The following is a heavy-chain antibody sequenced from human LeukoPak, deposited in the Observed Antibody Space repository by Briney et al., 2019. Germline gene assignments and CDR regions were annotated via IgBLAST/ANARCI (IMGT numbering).Heavy chain of an antibody. J-gene: IGHJ1*01. Sequence: GGSLRLSCAASGFTFSSYWMHWVRQAPGKGLVWVSRINSDGSSTNYADSVKGRFTISRDNAKNSLYLQMNSLRAEDTAVYYCARGVPAAIGYFQHWGQGTLVTVSS. CDR3: ARGVPAAIGYFQH. D-gene: IGHD2-2*02. CDR1: GFTFSSYW. V-gene: IGHV3-74*01. CDR2: INSDGSST.